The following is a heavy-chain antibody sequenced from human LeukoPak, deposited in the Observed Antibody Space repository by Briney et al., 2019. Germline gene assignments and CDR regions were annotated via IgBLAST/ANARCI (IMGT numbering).Heavy chain of an antibody. CDR3: ARDGADAEEGLIAAAAWYFDY. J-gene: IGHJ4*02. Sequence: GGSLRLSYAASGFTFSSYGMQWVRQAPGKGLEWVAVIWYDGSNKYYADSVKGRFTISRDNSKNTLYLQMNSLRAEDTAVYYCARDGADAEEGLIAAAAWYFDYWGQGTLVTVSS. D-gene: IGHD6-13*01. CDR1: GFTFSSYG. V-gene: IGHV3-33*01. CDR2: IWYDGSNK.